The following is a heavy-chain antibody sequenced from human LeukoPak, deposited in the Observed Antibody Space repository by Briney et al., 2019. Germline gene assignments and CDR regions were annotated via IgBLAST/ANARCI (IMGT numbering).Heavy chain of an antibody. CDR2: IIPIFGTA. CDR3: ARGASSTSYYYYYYMDV. J-gene: IGHJ6*03. CDR1: GYTFTGYY. D-gene: IGHD2-2*01. V-gene: IGHV1-69*06. Sequence: SVKVSCKASGYTFTGYYMHWVRQAPGQGLEWMGGIIPIFGTANYAQKFQGRVTITADKSMSTAYMELSSLRSEDTAVYYCARGASSTSYYYYYYMDVWGKGTTVTVSS.